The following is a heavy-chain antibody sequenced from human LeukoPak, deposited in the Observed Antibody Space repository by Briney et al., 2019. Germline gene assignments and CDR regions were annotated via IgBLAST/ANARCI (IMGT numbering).Heavy chain of an antibody. J-gene: IGHJ4*02. D-gene: IGHD4-17*01. CDR2: ISSSSSTI. CDR3: ALGWGTDYGDYYFDY. CDR1: GFTFSSYG. V-gene: IGHV3-48*01. Sequence: GGSLRLSCAASGFTFSSYGMHWVRQAPGKGLEWVSYISSSSSTIYYADSVKGRFTISRDNAKNSLYLQMNSLRAEDTAVYYCALGWGTDYGDYYFDYWGQGTLVTVSS.